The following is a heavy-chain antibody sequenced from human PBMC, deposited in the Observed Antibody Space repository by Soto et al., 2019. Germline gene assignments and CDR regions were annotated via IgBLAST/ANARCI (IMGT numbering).Heavy chain of an antibody. D-gene: IGHD3-9*01. J-gene: IGHJ5*01. CDR1: GGSVSSGAYS. Sequence: QVQLQESGPGLVRPSETLALTCTVSGGSVSSGAYSWTWIRQSPGKGLEWIGSVYYSGSTTYNPSLENRVTISVDTSNNQFSTMMMSVTATDTAVYCCARDYFYVLTAAHGGTDSWGDGTLVAVSS. V-gene: IGHV4-61*08. CDR3: ARDYFYVLTAAHGGTDS. CDR2: VYYSGST.